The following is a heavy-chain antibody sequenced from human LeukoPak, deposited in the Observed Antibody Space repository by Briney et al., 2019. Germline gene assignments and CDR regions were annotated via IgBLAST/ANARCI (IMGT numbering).Heavy chain of an antibody. J-gene: IGHJ4*02. D-gene: IGHD6-19*01. CDR1: GGTFSSYA. CDR3: GTKSGWYIRIFAY. V-gene: IGHV1-69*13. Sequence: SVKVSCKASGGTFSSYAIDWVRQAPGQGLEWMGGIIPIFGSANYAQKFQGRVTITRDESTSTAYMELSSLRSEETAVYYSGTKSGWYIRIFAYWGQGTLVTVYS. CDR2: IIPIFGSA.